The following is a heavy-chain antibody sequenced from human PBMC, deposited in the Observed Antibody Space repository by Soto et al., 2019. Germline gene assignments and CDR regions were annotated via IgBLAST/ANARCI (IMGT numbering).Heavy chain of an antibody. D-gene: IGHD3-3*01. Sequence: PSETLSLTCAVSGGSVSSESNYWGWLRQTPGKGLEWIGYIDYTGSTKYNASRKGRVTMSVDTYRDQVSLRLSSVTREDTAVYYCARELYVFRSRSYYYAMEVWGPGT. J-gene: IGHJ6*02. CDR1: GGSVSSESNY. V-gene: IGHV4-61*01. CDR3: ARELYVFRSRSYYYAMEV. CDR2: IDYTGST.